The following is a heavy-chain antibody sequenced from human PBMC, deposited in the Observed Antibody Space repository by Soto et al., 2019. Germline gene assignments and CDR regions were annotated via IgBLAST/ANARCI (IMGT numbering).Heavy chain of an antibody. V-gene: IGHV4-34*01. D-gene: IGHD2-2*01. CDR2: INHSGST. J-gene: IGHJ3*02. CDR1: SGSFSVYY. CDR3: ARDSTRRGTCDI. Sequence: SETLSLTCAVYSGSFSVYYWTLIRQPPGKGLEWIGEINHSGSTNYNPSLKSRVTMSVDTSKNQFSLKLSSVTAADTAVYYCARDSTRRGTCDIWGQGTMVTVSS.